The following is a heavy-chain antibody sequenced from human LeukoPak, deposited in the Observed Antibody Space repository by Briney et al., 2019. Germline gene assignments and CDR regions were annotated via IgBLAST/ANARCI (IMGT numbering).Heavy chain of an antibody. CDR2: ISSSSYI. D-gene: IGHD3-3*01. CDR3: ARDSTAPNYDFWSGYAPDAFDI. CDR1: GFTFSSYS. J-gene: IGHJ3*02. V-gene: IGHV3-21*01. Sequence: GGSLRLSCAASGFTFSSYSMNWVRQAPGKGLEWVSSISSSSYIYYADSVKGRFTISRDNAKNSLYLQMNSLRAEDTAVYYCARDSTAPNYDFWSGYAPDAFDIWGQGTIVTVSS.